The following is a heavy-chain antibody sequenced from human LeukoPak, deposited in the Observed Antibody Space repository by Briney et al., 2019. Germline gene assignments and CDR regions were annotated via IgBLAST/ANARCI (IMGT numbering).Heavy chain of an antibody. V-gene: IGHV3-33*01. D-gene: IGHD3-10*01. CDR3: ARDWSGYYGSGISYYFDY. CDR2: IWYDGSNK. J-gene: IGHJ4*02. CDR1: GFTFSSYG. Sequence: GGSLRLSCAASGFTFSSYGMHWVHQAPGKGLEWVAVIWYDGSNKYYADSVKGRFTISRDNSKNTLYLQMNSLRAEDTAVYYCARDWSGYYGSGISYYFDYWGQGTLVTVSS.